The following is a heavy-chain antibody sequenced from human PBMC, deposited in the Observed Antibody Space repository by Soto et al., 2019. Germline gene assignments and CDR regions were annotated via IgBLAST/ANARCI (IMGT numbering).Heavy chain of an antibody. Sequence: PXGSLRLPCAASGFTFSGSSMHWVRQASGKGLGWVGRIRSKANSYATAYAASVKGRFTISRDDSKNTAYLQMNSLKTEDTAVYYCTIFGVVNPSGAFDIWGQGTMVTVSS. D-gene: IGHD3-3*01. CDR1: GFTFSGSS. CDR2: IRSKANSYAT. CDR3: TIFGVVNPSGAFDI. V-gene: IGHV3-73*01. J-gene: IGHJ3*02.